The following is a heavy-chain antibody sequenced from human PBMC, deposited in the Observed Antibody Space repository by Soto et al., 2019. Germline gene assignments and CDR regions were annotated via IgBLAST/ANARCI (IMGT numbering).Heavy chain of an antibody. CDR1: GYTSTSYA. CDR2: INAGNGNT. J-gene: IGHJ6*02. D-gene: IGHD3-3*01. V-gene: IGHV1-3*01. CDR3: GSQIFGVVNPGGMDV. Sequence: ASVKVSCKASGYTSTSYAMHWVRQAPGQRLEWMGWINAGNGNTKYSQKFQGRVTITADESTSTAYMELSSLRSEDTAVYYCGSQIFGVVNPGGMDVWGQGTTVTVSS.